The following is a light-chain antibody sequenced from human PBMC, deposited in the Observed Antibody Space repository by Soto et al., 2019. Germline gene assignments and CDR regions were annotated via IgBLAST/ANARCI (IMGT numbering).Light chain of an antibody. CDR1: SSDVGGYDY. V-gene: IGLV2-14*01. CDR3: SSFTASNTEV. CDR2: DIS. Sequence: QSVLTQPASVSGSPGQSITISCTGTSSDVGGYDYVSWYQQHPGKAPKLMIYDISNRPSGVSNRFSGSKSATTAALTISGLQAEDEADYYCSSFTASNTEVFGGGTKLTVL. J-gene: IGLJ2*01.